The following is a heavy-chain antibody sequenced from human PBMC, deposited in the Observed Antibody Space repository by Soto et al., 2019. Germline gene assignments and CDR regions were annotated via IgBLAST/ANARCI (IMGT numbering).Heavy chain of an antibody. CDR3: ARSRDGYNSVFDY. V-gene: IGHV4-31*03. J-gene: IGHJ4*02. CDR2: IYYSGST. D-gene: IGHD1-1*01. Sequence: SETLSLTCTVSGGSISSGGYYWSWIRQRPGKGLEWIGYIYYSGSTYYNPSLKSRVTISVDTSKNQFSLKLSSVTAADTAVYYCARSRDGYNSVFDYWGQGTLVTVSS. CDR1: GGSISSGGYY.